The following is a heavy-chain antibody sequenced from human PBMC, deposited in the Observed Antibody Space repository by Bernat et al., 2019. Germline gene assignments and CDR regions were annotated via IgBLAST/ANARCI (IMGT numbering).Heavy chain of an antibody. D-gene: IGHD3-10*01. CDR2: ISYDGSNK. Sequence: QVQLVESGGGVVQPGRSLRLSCAASGFTFSSYGMHWVRQAPGKGLEWVAVISYDGSNKYYADSVKGRFTISRENSKNTLYLQMNSLRAEDTAGYYCAVLWVGELTNKYYYYGMDVWGQGTTGTVSS. V-gene: IGHV3-30*03. CDR3: AVLWVGELTNKYYYYGMDV. J-gene: IGHJ6*02. CDR1: GFTFSSYG.